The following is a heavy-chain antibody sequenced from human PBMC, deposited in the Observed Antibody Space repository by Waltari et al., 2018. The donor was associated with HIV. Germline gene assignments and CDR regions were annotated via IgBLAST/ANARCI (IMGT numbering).Heavy chain of an antibody. CDR1: GASISGYY. CDR2: YFVGVRA. J-gene: IGHJ5*02. Sequence: QVQLQESDPGLVRPSETLSLTCSVFGASISGYYWSWIRQDVATKGNTAKKLVGLGRYFVGVRADYRGSLETRLTISMDTSKNQVSLRLKSVTAADTAMYYCVQSTFLGVGPSDWFDPWGPGTLVTVSS. CDR3: VQSTFLGVGPSDWFDP. D-gene: IGHD3-3*02. V-gene: IGHV4-4*07.